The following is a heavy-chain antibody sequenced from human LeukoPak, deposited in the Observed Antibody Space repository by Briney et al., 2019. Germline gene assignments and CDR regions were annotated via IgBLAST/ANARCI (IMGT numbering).Heavy chain of an antibody. CDR1: GGSISSYY. CDR3: ASLKYQLLYVWFDP. J-gene: IGHJ5*02. D-gene: IGHD2-2*02. V-gene: IGHV4-4*07. CDR2: IYTSGST. Sequence: SETLSLTCTVSGGSISSYYWSWIRQPAGKGLEWIGRIYTSGSTYYNPSLKSRVTISVDTSKNQFSLKLSSVTAADTAVYYCASLKYQLLYVWFDPWGQGTLVTVSS.